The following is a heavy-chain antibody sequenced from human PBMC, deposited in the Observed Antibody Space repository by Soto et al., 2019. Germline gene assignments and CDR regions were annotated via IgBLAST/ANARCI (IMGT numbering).Heavy chain of an antibody. V-gene: IGHV4-39*01. D-gene: IGHD3-22*01. CDR2: IYYSGST. CDR1: GGSISSSSYY. Sequence: NPSETLSLTCTVSGGSISSSSYYWGWIRQPPGKGLEWIGSIYYSGSTYYNPSLKSRVTISVDTSKNQFSLKLSSVTAADTAVYYCARVGHYYDSRVSPYNWFDPSGQGTLVTAS. CDR3: ARVGHYYDSRVSPYNWFDP. J-gene: IGHJ5*02.